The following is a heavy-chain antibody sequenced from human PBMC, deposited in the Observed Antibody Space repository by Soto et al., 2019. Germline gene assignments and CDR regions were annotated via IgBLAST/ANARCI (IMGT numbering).Heavy chain of an antibody. CDR3: ARGKNVLLWFGEFPPGPDPNWFDP. V-gene: IGHV1-2*04. CDR1: GYTFTGYY. Sequence: ASVKVSCKASGYTFTGYYMHWVRQAPGQGLEWMGWINPNSGGTNYAQKFQGWVTMTRDTSISTAYMELSRLRSDDTAVYYCARGKNVLLWFGEFPPGPDPNWFDPWGQGTLVTVSS. CDR2: INPNSGGT. J-gene: IGHJ5*02. D-gene: IGHD3-10*01.